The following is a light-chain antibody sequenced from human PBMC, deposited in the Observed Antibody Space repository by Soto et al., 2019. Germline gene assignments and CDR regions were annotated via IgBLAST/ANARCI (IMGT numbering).Light chain of an antibody. Sequence: DIQMTQSPSSLSASLGDRVTITLRASQSISSYLNWYQQKPGKAPKLLIYAASSLQSGVPSRFSGSGSGTDFTLTISSLQPEDFATYYCQQSYSTPPTFGQGTKVDIK. CDR2: AAS. CDR3: QQSYSTPPT. V-gene: IGKV1-39*01. CDR1: QSISSY. J-gene: IGKJ1*01.